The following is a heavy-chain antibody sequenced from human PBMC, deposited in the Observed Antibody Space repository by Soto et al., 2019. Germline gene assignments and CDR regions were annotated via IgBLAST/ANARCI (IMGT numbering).Heavy chain of an antibody. CDR3: ARSGSFYDILTGFPINAFDI. D-gene: IGHD3-9*01. CDR1: GFTFSSYW. J-gene: IGHJ3*02. V-gene: IGHV3-7*01. Sequence: GGSLRLSCAASGFTFSSYWMSWVRQAPGKGLEWVANIKQDGSEKYYVDSVKGRFTISRDNAKNSLYLQMNSLRAEDTAVYYCARSGSFYDILTGFPINAFDIWGQGTMVTVSS. CDR2: IKQDGSEK.